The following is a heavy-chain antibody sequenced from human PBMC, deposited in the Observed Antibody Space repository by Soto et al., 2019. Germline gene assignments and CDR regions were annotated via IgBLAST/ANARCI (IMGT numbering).Heavy chain of an antibody. V-gene: IGHV4-39*01. CDR2: IYYSGST. D-gene: IGHD6-13*01. CDR1: GGSISSSSYY. J-gene: IGHJ6*03. CDR3: ARPHIAAAGNGGYYYYYYMDV. Sequence: PSETLSLTCTVSGGSISSSSYYWGWIRQPPGKGLEWIGSIYYSGSTYYNPSLKSRVTISVDTSKNQFSLKLSSVTAADTAVYYCARPHIAAAGNGGYYYYYYMDVWGKGTTVTVSS.